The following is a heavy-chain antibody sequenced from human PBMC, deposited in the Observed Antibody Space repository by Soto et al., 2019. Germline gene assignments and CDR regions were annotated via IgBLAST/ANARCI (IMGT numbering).Heavy chain of an antibody. V-gene: IGHV4-59*08. D-gene: IGHD1-26*01. Sequence: SETLSLTCTVSGGSISSYYWSWIRQPPGKGLEWIGYIYYSGSTNYNPSLKSRVTISVDTSKNQFSLKMSSVTAADTAVYYCARIREGDNYYYYYMDVWGKGTTVTVSS. J-gene: IGHJ6*03. CDR1: GGSISSYY. CDR2: IYYSGST. CDR3: ARIREGDNYYYYYMDV.